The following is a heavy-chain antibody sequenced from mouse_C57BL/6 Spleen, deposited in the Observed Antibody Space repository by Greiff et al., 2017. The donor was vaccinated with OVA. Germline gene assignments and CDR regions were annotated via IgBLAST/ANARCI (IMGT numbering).Heavy chain of an antibody. V-gene: IGHV1-50*01. Sequence: QVQLQQPGAELVKPGASVKLSCKASGYTFTSYWMQWVKQSPGQGLEWIGEIDPSDSYTNYNQKFKGKATLTVDTSSSTAYMQLSSLTSEDSAVYYCATYYSNLYYFDYWGQGTTLTVSS. CDR1: GYTFTSYW. J-gene: IGHJ2*01. D-gene: IGHD2-5*01. CDR2: IDPSDSYT. CDR3: ATYYSNLYYFDY.